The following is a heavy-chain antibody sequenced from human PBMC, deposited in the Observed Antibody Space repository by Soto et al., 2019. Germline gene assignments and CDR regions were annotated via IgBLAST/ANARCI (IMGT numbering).Heavy chain of an antibody. Sequence: ASVKVSCKVSGYTLTELSMHWVRQAPGKGLGWMGGFDPEDGETIYAQKFQGRVTMTEDTSTDAAYMELSSLRSEDTAVYYCATGHRSGWSLFDYWGQGTLVTVSS. CDR1: GYTLTELS. V-gene: IGHV1-24*01. D-gene: IGHD6-19*01. CDR3: ATGHRSGWSLFDY. J-gene: IGHJ4*02. CDR2: FDPEDGET.